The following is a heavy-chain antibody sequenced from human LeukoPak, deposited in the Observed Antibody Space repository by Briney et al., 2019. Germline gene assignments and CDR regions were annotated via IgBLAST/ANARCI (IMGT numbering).Heavy chain of an antibody. J-gene: IGHJ6*03. CDR1: GGTFSSYA. D-gene: IGHD3-22*01. CDR3: AREAPQDYYDSSGYYRNYYYYMDV. V-gene: IGHV1-69*05. CDR2: IIPIFGTA. Sequence: SVKVSCKASGGTFSSYAISWVRQAPGQGLEWMGGIIPIFGTANYAQKFQGRVTITTDVSTSTAYMELSSLRSEDTAVYYCAREAPQDYYDSSGYYRNYYYYMDVWGKGTTVTVSS.